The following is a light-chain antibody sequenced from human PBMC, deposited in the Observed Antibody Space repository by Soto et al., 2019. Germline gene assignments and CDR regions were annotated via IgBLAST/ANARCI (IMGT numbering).Light chain of an antibody. CDR1: QSVVSS. V-gene: IGKV3-15*01. J-gene: IGKJ2*01. Sequence: EILMTQSPATLSVSPGESATLSCRASQSVVSSLAWYQQKPGQTPRLLIYAASTRATGIPARFSGSGSGTEFILTISSLQSEDFALYYCQQYNYWPRTFGQGTKWIS. CDR3: QQYNYWPRT. CDR2: AAS.